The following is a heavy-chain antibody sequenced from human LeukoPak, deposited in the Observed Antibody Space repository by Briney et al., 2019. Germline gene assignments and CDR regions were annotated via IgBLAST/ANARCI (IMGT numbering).Heavy chain of an antibody. V-gene: IGHV4-34*01. D-gene: IGHD2-15*01. J-gene: IGHJ4*02. CDR1: GFTFGDYA. CDR2: INHSGST. CDR3: ARGVSNGSGNARAIDY. Sequence: GSLRLSCTASGFTFGDYAMSWIRQPPGKGLEWIGEINHSGSTNYNPSLKSRVTISVDTSKNQFSLKLSSVTAADTAVYYCARGVSNGSGNARAIDYWGQGTLVTVSS.